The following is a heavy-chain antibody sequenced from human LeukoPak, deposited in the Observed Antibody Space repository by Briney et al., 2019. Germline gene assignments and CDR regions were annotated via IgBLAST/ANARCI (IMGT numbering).Heavy chain of an antibody. V-gene: IGHV3-23*01. J-gene: IGHJ4*02. D-gene: IGHD3-22*01. CDR1: GFTFSSYA. Sequence: GGSLRLSCAASGFTFSSYAMSWVRQAPGKGLEWVSAISGGGGSTYYADSVKGRFTISRDNSKNTLYLQMNSLRAEDTAVYYCAKGSSDSSAYYRTYYFDYWGQGTLVTVSS. CDR2: ISGGGGST. CDR3: AKGSSDSSAYYRTYYFDY.